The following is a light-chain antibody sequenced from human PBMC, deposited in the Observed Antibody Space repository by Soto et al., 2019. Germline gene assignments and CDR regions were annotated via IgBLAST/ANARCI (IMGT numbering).Light chain of an antibody. J-gene: IGLJ3*02. Sequence: QSALTQPASVSGSPGQSTTISCTGTSGDVGVYNYVSWYQQRPGKAPKLMIYDVNNRPSGVSNRFSGSKSGNTASLTISGLQAEDEADYYCSSYTTSSTWVFGGGTQLTVL. CDR1: SGDVGVYNY. V-gene: IGLV2-14*01. CDR2: DVN. CDR3: SSYTTSSTWV.